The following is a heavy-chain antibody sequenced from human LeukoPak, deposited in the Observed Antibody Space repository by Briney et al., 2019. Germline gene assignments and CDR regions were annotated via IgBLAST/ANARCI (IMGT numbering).Heavy chain of an antibody. Sequence: GGSLRLSCEASGLAFRNFAMSWVRQAPGKGLEWVSGMTGSGGSSYYADSVKGRFTISRDNAKNALYLQMNSLRADDTALYYCAKMKGQRLNDYCMDAWGKGTTVTVSS. V-gene: IGHV3-23*01. CDR3: AKMKGQRLNDYCMDA. CDR2: MTGSGGSS. CDR1: GLAFRNFA. J-gene: IGHJ6*03.